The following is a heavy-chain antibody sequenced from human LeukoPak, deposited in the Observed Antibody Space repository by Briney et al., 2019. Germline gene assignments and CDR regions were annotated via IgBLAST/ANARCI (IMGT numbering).Heavy chain of an antibody. CDR1: GFTFSNSA. CDR3: AAELYSGTYGRCCSFAF. J-gene: IGHJ4*02. CDR2: IIVGSGRT. D-gene: IGHD1-26*01. V-gene: IGHV1-58*02. Sequence: ASVKVSCKASGFTFSNSAIQWVRQARGQRLEWIGWIIVGSGRTHYAQNLQERLTITRDMSTNTAYMELSSLRSEDTAVYYCAAELYSGTYGRCCSFAFWGQGTPVTVSS.